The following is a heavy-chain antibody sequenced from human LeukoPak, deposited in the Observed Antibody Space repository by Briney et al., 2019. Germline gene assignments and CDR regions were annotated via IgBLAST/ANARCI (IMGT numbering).Heavy chain of an antibody. CDR1: GGTFSSYA. CDR3: ARASLPRYSSSWYPFDY. CDR2: IIPILGIA. D-gene: IGHD6-13*01. V-gene: IGHV1-69*04. J-gene: IGHJ4*02. Sequence: ASVKISCKASGGTFSSYAISWVRQAPGQGLEWMGRIIPILGIANYAQKFQGRVTITADKSTSTAYMELRSLRSDDTAVYYCARASLPRYSSSWYPFDYWGQGNLVTVSS.